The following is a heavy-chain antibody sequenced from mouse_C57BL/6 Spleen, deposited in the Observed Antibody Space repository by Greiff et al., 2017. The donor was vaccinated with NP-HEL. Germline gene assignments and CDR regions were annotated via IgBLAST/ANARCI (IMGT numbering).Heavy chain of an antibody. D-gene: IGHD2-3*01. CDR2: IDPSDSYT. Sequence: QVQLQQPGAELVKPGASVKLSCKASGYTFTSYWMQWVKQRPGQGLEWIGEIDPSDSYTNYNQKFKGKATLTVDTSSSTAYMQLSSLTSEDSAVYYCARGDGYYGRGFDYWGQGTTLTVSS. J-gene: IGHJ2*01. CDR3: ARGDGYYGRGFDY. CDR1: GYTFTSYW. V-gene: IGHV1-50*01.